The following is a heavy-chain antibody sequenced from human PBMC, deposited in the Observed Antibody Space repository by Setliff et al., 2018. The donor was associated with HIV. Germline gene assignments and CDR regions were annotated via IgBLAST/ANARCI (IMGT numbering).Heavy chain of an antibody. J-gene: IGHJ5*02. CDR3: ARGPVVVIPAPRWRWFDP. D-gene: IGHD2-2*01. V-gene: IGHV4-34*01. Sequence: SETLSLTCAVYGGSFINYYWSWIRQSPGKGLEWIGEITHSGSTNYNPSLKSRVTISVDTSKNQFSLKLTSVTAADTAVYYCARGPVVVIPAPRWRWFDPWGRGTLVPSPQ. CDR1: GGSFINYY. CDR2: ITHSGST.